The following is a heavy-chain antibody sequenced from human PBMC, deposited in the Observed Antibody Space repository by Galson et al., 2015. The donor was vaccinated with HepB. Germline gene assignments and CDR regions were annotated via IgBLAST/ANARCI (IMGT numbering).Heavy chain of an antibody. D-gene: IGHD3-10*01. CDR1: GDSVSSNSAA. CDR2: TYYRSKWYN. V-gene: IGHV6-1*01. CDR3: ARTEDRLPSIIWFGELSQFDP. Sequence: CAISGDSVSSNSAAWNWIRQSPSRGLEWLGRTYYRSKWYNDYAVSVKSRITINPDTSKNQFSLQPNSVTPEDTAVYYCARTEDRLPSIIWFGELSQFDPWGQGTLVTVSS. J-gene: IGHJ5*02.